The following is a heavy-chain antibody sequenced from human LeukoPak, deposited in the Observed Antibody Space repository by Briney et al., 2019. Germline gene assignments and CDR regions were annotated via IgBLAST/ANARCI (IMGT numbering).Heavy chain of an antibody. CDR2: ISSDGNTT. J-gene: IGHJ4*02. D-gene: IGHD3-22*01. CDR3: VRSGYYFDSSGYYMADC. Sequence: GGPLRLSCAASGFSFRSYWMHWVRQLPGKGLVWVSRISSDGNTTGYADSVKGRFTISRDNAKNTLFLQLNSLRAEDTAVYYCVRSGYYFDSSGYYMADCWGQGTLVTVSS. CDR1: GFSFRSYW. V-gene: IGHV3-74*01.